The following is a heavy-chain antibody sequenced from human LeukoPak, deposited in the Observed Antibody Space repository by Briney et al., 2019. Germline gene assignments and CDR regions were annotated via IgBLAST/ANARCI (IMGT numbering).Heavy chain of an antibody. D-gene: IGHD3-22*01. CDR2: ISGSGGST. Sequence: GGSLRLSCAASGFTFSSYAMGWVRQAPGKGLEWVSAISGSGGSTYYADSVKGRFTISRDNSKNTLYLQMNSLRAEDTAVYYCAKEIWDDSSGYSLFDYWGQGTLVTVSS. CDR1: GFTFSSYA. V-gene: IGHV3-23*01. CDR3: AKEIWDDSSGYSLFDY. J-gene: IGHJ4*02.